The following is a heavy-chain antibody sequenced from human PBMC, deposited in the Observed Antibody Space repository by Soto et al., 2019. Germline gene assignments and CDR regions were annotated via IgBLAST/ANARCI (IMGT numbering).Heavy chain of an antibody. CDR1: GGSINTYNLF. Sequence: PSETLSLTCTVSGGSINTYNLFWAWVRQPPGKGLEWIASIHYGGNAYYSPSLSTRVTISRDTSDNRVSLEMTSVTAADTALYFCARHDNMTLGSQYLDSWGPGTLVTVSS. V-gene: IGHV4-39*07. J-gene: IGHJ4*02. CDR3: ARHDNMTLGSQYLDS. CDR2: IHYGGNA. D-gene: IGHD1-1*01.